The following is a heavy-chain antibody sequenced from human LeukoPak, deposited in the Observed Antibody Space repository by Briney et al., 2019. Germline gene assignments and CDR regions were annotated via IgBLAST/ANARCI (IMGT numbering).Heavy chain of an antibody. D-gene: IGHD2-21*01. Sequence: GSLRLSCAASGFTFSTYAMSWVRQAPGKGLEWVSAISGSGGTTYNADSVKGRFTISRDNSKNTLYLQMNTLRAEDTAVYYCAREGPDCGGDCYYDYWGQGTLVTVSS. V-gene: IGHV3-23*01. CDR3: AREGPDCGGDCYYDY. CDR1: GFTFSTYA. J-gene: IGHJ4*02. CDR2: ISGSGGTT.